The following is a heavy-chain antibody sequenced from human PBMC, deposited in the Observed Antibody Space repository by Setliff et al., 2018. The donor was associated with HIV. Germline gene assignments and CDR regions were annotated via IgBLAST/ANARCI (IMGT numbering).Heavy chain of an antibody. J-gene: IGHJ4*02. CDR2: IYFSGNT. V-gene: IGHV4-39*01. Sequence: TSETLSLTCTASGGSISTGCYYWSWNRQPPGKGLEWSASIYFSGNTRYNPSLKSRVTISVDTSKNQFSLKLSSVTAADTAVYYGARQPSWGSIDYWGQGTLVTVSS. D-gene: IGHD7-27*01. CDR3: ARQPSWGSIDY. CDR1: GGSISTGCYY.